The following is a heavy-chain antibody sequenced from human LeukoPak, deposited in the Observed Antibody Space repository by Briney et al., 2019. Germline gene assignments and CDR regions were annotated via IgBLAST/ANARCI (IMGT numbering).Heavy chain of an antibody. J-gene: IGHJ4*02. CDR3: AREPYRRPYYFDY. V-gene: IGHV3-11*01. CDR2: ISSSGSTI. D-gene: IGHD3-16*01. Sequence: GGSLRLSCAASGFTFSDYYMSWIRRAPGKGLEWVSYISSSGSTIYYADSVKGRFTISRDNAKNSLYLQMNSLRAEDTAVYYCAREPYRRPYYFDYWGQGTLVTVSS. CDR1: GFTFSDYY.